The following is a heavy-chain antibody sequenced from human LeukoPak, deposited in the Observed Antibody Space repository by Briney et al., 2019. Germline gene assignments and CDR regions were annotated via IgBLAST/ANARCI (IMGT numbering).Heavy chain of an antibody. CDR1: GYSFTSHW. CDR3: AIVPEGVAVTAGFDY. Sequence: GESLKISCKGSGYSFTSHWIGWVRQMPGKGLEWMGIIYPADSDTRYSPSIQGQVTFSVDRSIRTAYLQWNSLRPSDIGMYFCAIVPEGVAVTAGFDYWGQGTRVTVSS. CDR2: IYPADSDT. J-gene: IGHJ4*02. V-gene: IGHV5-51*01. D-gene: IGHD3-3*01.